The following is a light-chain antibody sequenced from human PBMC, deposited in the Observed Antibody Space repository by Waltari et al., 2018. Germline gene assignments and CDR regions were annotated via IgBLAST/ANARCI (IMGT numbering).Light chain of an antibody. Sequence: EIVMTQSPATLFVSPGERATLSCRASQSISSNLAWDQQKPGQAPRLLMYGASTRATAIPARFSGSGSGTEFALTISSLQSEDSAVYYCQQYQNWPQTFGQGTKVEIK. CDR2: GAS. V-gene: IGKV3-15*01. CDR3: QQYQNWPQT. J-gene: IGKJ2*01. CDR1: QSISSN.